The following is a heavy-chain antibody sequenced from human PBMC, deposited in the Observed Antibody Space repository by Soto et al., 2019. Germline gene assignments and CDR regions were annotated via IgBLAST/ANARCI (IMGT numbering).Heavy chain of an antibody. D-gene: IGHD3-3*01. J-gene: IGHJ5*02. V-gene: IGHV1-3*01. CDR2: TNAGNGKT. CDR1: GYSFTRYS. Sequence: ASVKVSCKASGYSFTRYSIHWVRQAPGQSLEWMGWTNAGNGKTKYSQKLQGRVTITGDTSASTAYMELSSLRSEDTAVYYCARDFEYYDFWSGYTWFDPWGQGTLVTVSS. CDR3: ARDFEYYDFWSGYTWFDP.